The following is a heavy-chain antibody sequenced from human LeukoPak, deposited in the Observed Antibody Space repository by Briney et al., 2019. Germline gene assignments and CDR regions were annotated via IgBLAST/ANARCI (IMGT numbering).Heavy chain of an antibody. CDR2: TTHRGTT. V-gene: IGHV4-38-2*01. D-gene: IGHD3-3*01. J-gene: IGHJ6*03. CDR3: ARQISDYYYYYIDV. Sequence: SETLSLTCAVSGYSVNSDYYWGWIRQSPGRGLEWLGSTTHRGTTYHNPPLMRRVSISLDSSKNHLSLKLRSVTAADTAVYYCARQISDYYYYYIDVWGKGTTVTVSS. CDR1: GYSVNSDYY.